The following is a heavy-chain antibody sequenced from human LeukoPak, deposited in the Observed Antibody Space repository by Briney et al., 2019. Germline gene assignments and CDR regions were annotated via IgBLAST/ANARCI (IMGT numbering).Heavy chain of an antibody. J-gene: IGHJ4*02. CDR1: GFTFSSYG. CDR3: AKDQGGAIYY. V-gene: IGHV3-30*02. Sequence: GGSLRLSCAASGFTFSSYGMHWVRQAPGKGLEWVAFIRYDGSNKYYANSVKGRFTISRDNSKNTLYLQMNSLRVEDTAVYYCAKDQGGAIYYWGQGTLVTVSS. CDR2: IRYDGSNK. D-gene: IGHD3-16*01.